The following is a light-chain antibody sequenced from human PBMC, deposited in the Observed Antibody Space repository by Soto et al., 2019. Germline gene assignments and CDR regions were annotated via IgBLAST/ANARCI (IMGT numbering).Light chain of an antibody. CDR2: WAS. Sequence: SVMIQSPDSMAVSLGERATINCKSSQSVLYSSNNKNYLAWYQHKPGQPPKLLIYWASTRESGVPDRFSGSGSGTDFTLTISSLEPEDFAVYYCHQRSSWPITFGQGARPAIK. V-gene: IGKV4-1*01. J-gene: IGKJ5*01. CDR3: HQRSSWPIT. CDR1: QSVLYSSNNKNY.